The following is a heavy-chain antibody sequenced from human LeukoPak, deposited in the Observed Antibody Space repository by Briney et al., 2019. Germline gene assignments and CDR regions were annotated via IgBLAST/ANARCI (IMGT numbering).Heavy chain of an antibody. CDR1: GGSISSYY. V-gene: IGHV4-59*08. J-gene: IGHJ3*02. Sequence: SETLSLTCTVSGGSISSYYWSWIRQPPGKGLEWIGYIYYSGGTNYNPSLKGRVTISVDTSKNQFSLKLSSVTAADTAVYYCARHSAVADDAFDIWGQGTLVTVSS. D-gene: IGHD6-19*01. CDR3: ARHSAVADDAFDI. CDR2: IYYSGGT.